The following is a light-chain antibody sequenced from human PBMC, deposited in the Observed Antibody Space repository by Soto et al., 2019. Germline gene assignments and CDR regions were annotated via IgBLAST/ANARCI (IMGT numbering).Light chain of an antibody. V-gene: IGKV1-5*01. CDR1: QSISSW. Sequence: DIQMTQSPSTLSASVGDRVTITCRASQSISSWLAWYQQKPGKAPKLLIYDASSLESGVPSRFSGSGSGTKFTPTIGTLQPDDFPIYYCNNYNSNWRLGKGTKVDI. CDR2: DAS. CDR3: NNYNSNWR. J-gene: IGKJ1*01.